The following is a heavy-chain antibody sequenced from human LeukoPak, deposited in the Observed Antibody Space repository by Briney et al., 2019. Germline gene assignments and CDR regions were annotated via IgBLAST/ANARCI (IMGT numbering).Heavy chain of an antibody. V-gene: IGHV3-74*01. J-gene: IGHJ4*02. Sequence: GGSLRLSCAASGFTFSSYWMHWVRQAPGKGLVWVSRINSDGSSTSYADSVKGRFTISRDNAKNTLYLQMNSLRAEDTAVYYCARDRDYYDSSGPSDYWGQGTLVTVSS. D-gene: IGHD3-22*01. CDR1: GFTFSSYW. CDR2: INSDGSST. CDR3: ARDRDYYDSSGPSDY.